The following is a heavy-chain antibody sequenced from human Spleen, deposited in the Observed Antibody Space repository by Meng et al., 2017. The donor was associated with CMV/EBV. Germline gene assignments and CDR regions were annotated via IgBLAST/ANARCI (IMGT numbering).Heavy chain of an antibody. J-gene: IGHJ3*02. CDR1: GFAFSSYA. CDR3: ARDRDRSGRYYLAFDI. Sequence: GESLKISCAASGFAFSSYAMHWVRQAPGKGLEWVAVAVMSYVGGTNYYADSVKGRFTISRDNSKNTLFLQMNSLRPEDTAVYYCARDRDRSGRYYLAFDIWGQGTMVTVSS. D-gene: IGHD3-10*01. V-gene: IGHV3-30*04. CDR2: AVMSYVGGTN.